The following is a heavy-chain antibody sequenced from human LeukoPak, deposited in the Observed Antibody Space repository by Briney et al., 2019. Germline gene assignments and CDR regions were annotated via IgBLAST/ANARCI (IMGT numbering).Heavy chain of an antibody. J-gene: IGHJ4*02. D-gene: IGHD3-22*01. V-gene: IGHV4-34*01. CDR2: INHSGST. CDR3: ARAGAYYYDSSGYYHY. CDR1: GGSFSSYY. Sequence: SETVSLTCAVYGGSFSSYYWSWIRQPPGKGLEWIGEINHSGSTNYNPSLKSRVTISVDTSKNQFSLKLSSVTAADTAVYYCARAGAYYYDSSGYYHYWGQGTLVTVSS.